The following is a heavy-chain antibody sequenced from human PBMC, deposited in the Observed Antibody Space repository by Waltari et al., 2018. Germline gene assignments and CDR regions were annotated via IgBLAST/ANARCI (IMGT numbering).Heavy chain of an antibody. V-gene: IGHV4-59*11. CDR2: TYYSGST. J-gene: IGHJ3*02. D-gene: IGHD3-22*01. Sequence: QVQLQESGPGLVKPSETLSLTCTVSGGSINSHYWSWIRQPPGKGLEWIASTYYSGSTNSSPSLRSRVTMSEDTSKNQISLKLSSVTAADTAVYYCARKGYYDSSDVDAFDIWGQGTMVTVSS. CDR3: ARKGYYDSSDVDAFDI. CDR1: GGSINSHY.